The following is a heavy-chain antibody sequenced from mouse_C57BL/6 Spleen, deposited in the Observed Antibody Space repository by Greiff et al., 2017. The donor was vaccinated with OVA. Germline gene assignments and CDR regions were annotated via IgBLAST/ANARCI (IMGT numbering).Heavy chain of an antibody. J-gene: IGHJ2*01. V-gene: IGHV1-55*01. D-gene: IGHD1-1*01. CDR3: ARSGSSYGYFDY. CDR1: GYTFTSYW. Sequence: VQLQQSGAELVKPGASVKMSCKASGYTFTSYWITWVKQRPGQGLEWIGDIYPGSGSTNYNEKFKSKATLTVDTSSSTAYMQLSSLTSEDSAVYYCARSGSSYGYFDYWGQGTTLTVSS. CDR2: IYPGSGST.